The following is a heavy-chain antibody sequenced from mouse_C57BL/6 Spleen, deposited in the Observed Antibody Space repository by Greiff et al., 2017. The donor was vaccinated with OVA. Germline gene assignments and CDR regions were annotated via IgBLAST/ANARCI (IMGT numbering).Heavy chain of an antibody. Sequence: EVKLVESGGGLVQPTGSLKLSCAASGFSFNTYAMNWVRQAPGQGLEWVARIRSKSNNYATYYADSVKERFPISRDDSESMLYLQMNISKTEDTAMYYCERANFDYWGQGTTLTVSS. CDR1: GFSFNTYA. CDR3: ERANFDY. V-gene: IGHV10-1*01. J-gene: IGHJ2*01. CDR2: IRSKSNNYAT.